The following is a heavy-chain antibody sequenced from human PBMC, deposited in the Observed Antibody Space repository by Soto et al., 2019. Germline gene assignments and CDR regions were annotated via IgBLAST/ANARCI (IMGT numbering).Heavy chain of an antibody. D-gene: IGHD5-18*01. J-gene: IGHJ4*02. CDR3: AKDSRHIGYSYGLPDY. CDR2: ISWNSGSI. Sequence: GGSLRLSCVASGFTFDDYAMHWVRQAPGKGLEWVSGISWNSGSIGYADSVKGRFTISRDNAKNSLYLQMNSLRAEDTALYYCAKDSRHIGYSYGLPDYWGQGTLVTVSS. CDR1: GFTFDDYA. V-gene: IGHV3-9*01.